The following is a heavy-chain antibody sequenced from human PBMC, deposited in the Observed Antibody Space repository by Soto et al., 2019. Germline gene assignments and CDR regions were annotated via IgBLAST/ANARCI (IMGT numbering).Heavy chain of an antibody. Sequence: PGGSLRLSCAASGFTFSSYSMNWVRQAPGKGLEWVSYISSSSSTIYYADSVKGRFTISRDNAKNSLYQQMNSLRDEDTAVYYCARDENEMYDYWGQGTLVTVSS. CDR1: GFTFSSYS. V-gene: IGHV3-48*02. CDR2: ISSSSSTI. J-gene: IGHJ4*02. D-gene: IGHD1-1*01. CDR3: ARDENEMYDY.